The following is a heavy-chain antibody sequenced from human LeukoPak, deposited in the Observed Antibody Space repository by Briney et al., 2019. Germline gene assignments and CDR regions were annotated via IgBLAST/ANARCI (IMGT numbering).Heavy chain of an antibody. J-gene: IGHJ3*02. CDR1: GGSISSSSYY. CDR2: IYTSGST. D-gene: IGHD3-22*01. CDR3: ARALTYYYDSSGTGHGAFDI. V-gene: IGHV4-61*02. Sequence: SETLSLTCTVSGGSISSSSYYWSWIRQPAGKGLEWIGRIYTSGSTNYNPSLKSRVTMSVDTSKNQFSLKLSSVTAADTAVYYCARALTYYYDSSGTGHGAFDIWGQGTMVTVSS.